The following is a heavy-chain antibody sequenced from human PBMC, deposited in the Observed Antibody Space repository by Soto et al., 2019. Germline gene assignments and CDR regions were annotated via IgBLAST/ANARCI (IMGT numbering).Heavy chain of an antibody. D-gene: IGHD2-15*01. CDR3: AADRGCSGGSCYSNLYYMDV. V-gene: IGHV1-58*02. CDR1: GFTFTSSA. CDR2: IVVGSGNT. Sequence: ASVKVSCKASGFTFTSSAMQWVRQARGQRLEWIGWIVVGSGNTNYAQKFQERVTITRDMSTSTAYMELSSLRSEDTAVYYCAADRGCSGGSCYSNLYYMDVWGKGTTVTVSS. J-gene: IGHJ6*03.